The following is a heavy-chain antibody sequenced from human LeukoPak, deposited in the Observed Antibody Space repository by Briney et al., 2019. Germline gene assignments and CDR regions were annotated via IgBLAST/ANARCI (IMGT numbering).Heavy chain of an antibody. D-gene: IGHD3-22*01. CDR2: IYPGDSDT. CDR3: ARLGGENYYDSSGYYYAWLDP. CDR1: GYSFATYW. Sequence: GESLTISCRGSGYSFATYWIGWVRQMPGKGLEWMAAIYPGDSDTRYSPSFQGQVTISADKSINTAYLQWSSLKASDSAMYYCARLGGENYYDSSGYYYAWLDPWGQGTLVTVSS. J-gene: IGHJ5*02. V-gene: IGHV5-51*01.